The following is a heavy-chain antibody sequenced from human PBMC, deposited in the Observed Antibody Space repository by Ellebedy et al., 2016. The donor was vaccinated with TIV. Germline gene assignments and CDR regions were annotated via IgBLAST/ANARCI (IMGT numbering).Heavy chain of an antibody. D-gene: IGHD6-6*01. CDR2: INIDGSGT. J-gene: IGHJ3*02. Sequence: PGGSLRLSCVASGFSFSNYWIHWVRQVPGKGLVWVSRINIDGSGTSYADSVKGRFRISRDNAENTVSLQMNSLRAEDTAIYYCARDRWAEYTFDIWGQGTMVTVSS. V-gene: IGHV3-74*01. CDR3: ARDRWAEYTFDI. CDR1: GFSFSNYW.